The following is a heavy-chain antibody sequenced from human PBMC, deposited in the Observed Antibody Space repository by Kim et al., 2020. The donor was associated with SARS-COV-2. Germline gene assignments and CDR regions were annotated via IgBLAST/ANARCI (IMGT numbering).Heavy chain of an antibody. CDR3: SSSGVRDYGLYF. V-gene: IGHV4-59*01. CDR1: GGSMNTFF. CDR2: IRGTGET. Sequence: SETLSLTCTVSGGSMNTFFWSWIRQSPGTGLEWIGHIRGTGETNSNPSLKSRGIISVATSKNQFSLKLTSVTAADTAVYFCSSSGVRDYGLYFWGQGTT. D-gene: IGHD2-15*01. J-gene: IGHJ6*02.